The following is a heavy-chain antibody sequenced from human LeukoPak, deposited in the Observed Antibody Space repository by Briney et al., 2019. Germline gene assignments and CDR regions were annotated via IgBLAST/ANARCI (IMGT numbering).Heavy chain of an antibody. CDR2: MYPGDSDT. V-gene: IGHV5-51*01. D-gene: IGHD3-10*01. CDR1: GSIFTNYW. J-gene: IGHJ4*02. Sequence: GASLQISCKGSGSIFTNYWIGWVRPMPGKGLEWMGIMYPGDSDTRYSPSFQGQITISADKSISTTYLQWSSLTVSDTAMYYCAASTYGSGSYVGFDSWGQGTLVSVSS. CDR3: AASTYGSGSYVGFDS.